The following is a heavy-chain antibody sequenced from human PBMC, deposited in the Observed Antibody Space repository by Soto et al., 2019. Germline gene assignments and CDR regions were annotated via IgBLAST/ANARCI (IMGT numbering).Heavy chain of an antibody. CDR2: IKQDGSEK. V-gene: IGHV3-7*01. CDR3: ARFLTTVVTPAFPIKYYYGMDV. J-gene: IGHJ6*02. Sequence: EVQLVESGGGLVQPGGSLRLSCAASGFTFSSYWMSWVRQAPGKGLEWVANIKQDGSEKYYVDSVKGRFTISRDNAKNTLYLQMNGLRAEDTAVYYCARFLTTVVTPAFPIKYYYGMDVWGQGTTVTVSS. D-gene: IGHD4-17*01. CDR1: GFTFSSYW.